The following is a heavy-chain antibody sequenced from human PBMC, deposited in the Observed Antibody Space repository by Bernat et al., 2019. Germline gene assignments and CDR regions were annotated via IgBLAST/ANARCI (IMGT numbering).Heavy chain of an antibody. CDR1: GFTLSNYW. CDR3: ARISSDNNGWNDQ. CDR2: INQHGSEK. D-gene: IGHD3-22*01. V-gene: IGHV3-7*01. J-gene: IGHJ4*02. Sequence: EVQLVESGGGLVQPGGSLRLSCVASGFTLSNYWMSWVRQAPGKGLEWVANINQHGSEKYYLDSVKGRFTISRDNAKNSLSLQMNSLRAEDTAVYYCARISSDNNGWNDQWGQGTLVIVSS.